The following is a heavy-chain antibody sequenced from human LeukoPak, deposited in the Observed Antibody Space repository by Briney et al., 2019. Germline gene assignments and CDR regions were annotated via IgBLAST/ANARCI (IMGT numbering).Heavy chain of an antibody. V-gene: IGHV4-39*01. J-gene: IGHJ4*02. CDR1: GGSISSSSYY. Sequence: SETLSLTCTVSGGSISSSSYYWGWIRQPSGKGLEWIGSIYYSGSTYYNPSLKSRVTISVDTSKNQFSLKLSSVTAADTAVYYCARRNYSYGYLFDYWGQATLVTVSS. CDR2: IYYSGST. CDR3: ARRNYSYGYLFDY. D-gene: IGHD5-18*01.